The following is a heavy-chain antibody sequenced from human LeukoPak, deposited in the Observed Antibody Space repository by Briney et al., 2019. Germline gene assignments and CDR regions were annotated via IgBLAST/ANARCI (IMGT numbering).Heavy chain of an antibody. V-gene: IGHV3-23*01. CDR1: GFTFSSYA. CDR3: AKPRYSSSWYGFDY. D-gene: IGHD6-13*01. CDR2: ISGSGGST. J-gene: IGHJ4*02. Sequence: PGGSLRLSCAVSGFTFSSYAMSWVRQAPGKGLEWVSAISGSGGSTYYADSVKGRFTISRDNSKNTLYLQMNSLRAEDTAVYYCAKPRYSSSWYGFDYWGQGTLVTVSS.